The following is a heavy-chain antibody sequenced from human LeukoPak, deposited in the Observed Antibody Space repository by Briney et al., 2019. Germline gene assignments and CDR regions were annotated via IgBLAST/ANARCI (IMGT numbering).Heavy chain of an antibody. V-gene: IGHV3-30*04. CDR1: GLTFSSYA. CDR3: ARERVGYYDILTGYYKGYFDY. Sequence: GGSLRLSCAASGLTFSSYAMHWVRQAPGKGLEGVAVICYDGAINKYADSVKGRFTISRDNSRNTLYLQMNSLRAEDTAVYYCARERVGYYDILTGYYKGYFDYWGQGTLVTVSS. J-gene: IGHJ4*02. D-gene: IGHD3-9*01. CDR2: ICYDGAIN.